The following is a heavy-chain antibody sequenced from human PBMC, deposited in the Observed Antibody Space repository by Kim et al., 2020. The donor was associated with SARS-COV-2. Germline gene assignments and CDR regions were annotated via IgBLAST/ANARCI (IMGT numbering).Heavy chain of an antibody. D-gene: IGHD1-26*01. CDR2: IYYSGST. CDR3: ARVGRAGAFDY. V-gene: IGHV4-59*01. J-gene: IGHJ4*02. Sequence: SETLSLTCTVSGGSISSYYWSWIRQPPGKGLEWIGYIYYSGSTNYNPSLKSRVTISVDTSKNQFSLKLSSVTPADTAVYYCARVGRAGAFDYWGQGTLVTVSS. CDR1: GGSISSYY.